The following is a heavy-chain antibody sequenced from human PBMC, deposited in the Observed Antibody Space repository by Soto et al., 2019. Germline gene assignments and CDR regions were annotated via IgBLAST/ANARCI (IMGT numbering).Heavy chain of an antibody. CDR1: GYGFTTYY. Sequence: ASVKVSCKASGYGFTTYYLHWVRQAPGQGLEWLGMVNPNGGATAYAQNFQGRASMTTDMSTSTVFMDLSSLRFDDTAVYYCARGISGTYTALDFWGQGALVTVSS. CDR3: ARGISGTYTALDF. V-gene: IGHV1-46*01. J-gene: IGHJ4*02. D-gene: IGHD1-26*01. CDR2: VNPNGGAT.